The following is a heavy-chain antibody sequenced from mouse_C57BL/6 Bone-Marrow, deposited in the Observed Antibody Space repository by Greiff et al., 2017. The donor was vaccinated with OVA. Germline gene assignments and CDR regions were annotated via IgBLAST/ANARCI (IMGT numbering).Heavy chain of an antibody. D-gene: IGHD1-1*02. CDR1: GFSLTSYG. J-gene: IGHJ2*01. CDR2: IWSGGST. CDR3: ARKGGYFFDY. Sequence: VKLMESGPGLVQPSQSLSITCPVSGFSLTSYGVPWVRQSPGKGLEWLGVIWSGGSTDYNAAFLSRLSISKDNSKSQVFFKMNSLQADDTAIYYCARKGGYFFDYWGQGTTLTVSS. V-gene: IGHV2-2*01.